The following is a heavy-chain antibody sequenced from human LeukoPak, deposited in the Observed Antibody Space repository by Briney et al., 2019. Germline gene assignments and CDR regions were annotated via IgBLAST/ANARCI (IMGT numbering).Heavy chain of an antibody. J-gene: IGHJ4*02. CDR3: ASSSERDYDFWSGYPLGY. Sequence: GGSLRLSCAASGFTFSGYNMNWVRQAPGKGLEWVSSISSSSSYIYYADSVKGRFTISRDNAENSLYLQMNSLRAEDTAVYYCASSSERDYDFWSGYPLGYWGQGTLATVSS. D-gene: IGHD3-3*01. V-gene: IGHV3-21*01. CDR2: ISSSSSYI. CDR1: GFTFSGYN.